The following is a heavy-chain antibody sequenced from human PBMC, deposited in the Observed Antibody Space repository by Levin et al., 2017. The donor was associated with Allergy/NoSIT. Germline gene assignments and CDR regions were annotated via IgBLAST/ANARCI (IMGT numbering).Heavy chain of an antibody. J-gene: IGHJ5*02. D-gene: IGHD2-2*01. V-gene: IGHV1-69*13. CDR2: IIPIFGTA. CDR3: AREYCSSTSCSTRNWFDP. CDR1: GGTFSSYA. Sequence: ASVKVSCKASGGTFSSYAISWVRQAPGQGLEWMGGIIPIFGTANYAQKFQGRVTITADESTSTAYMELSSLRSEDTAVYYCAREYCSSTSCSTRNWFDPWGQGTLVTVSS.